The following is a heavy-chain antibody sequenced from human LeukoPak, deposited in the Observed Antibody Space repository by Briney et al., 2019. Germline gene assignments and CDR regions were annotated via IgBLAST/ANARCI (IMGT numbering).Heavy chain of an antibody. J-gene: IGHJ4*02. Sequence: GGSLRLSCAASGFSFSTHWMHWVRQAPGKGLVYVAQINSDGSGTAYADSVKGRFTISRDNAKNTLCLEMSSLRAEDTAVYYCGSLTVVAKDHWGQGTLVTVSS. D-gene: IGHD3-22*01. CDR2: INSDGSGT. V-gene: IGHV3-74*01. CDR1: GFSFSTHW. CDR3: GSLTVVAKDH.